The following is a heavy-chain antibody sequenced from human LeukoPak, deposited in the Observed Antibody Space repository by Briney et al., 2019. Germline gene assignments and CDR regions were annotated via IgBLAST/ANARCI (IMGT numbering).Heavy chain of an antibody. CDR3: AREGGLRYFDWLFDYFDC. CDR1: GFTFSSYW. D-gene: IGHD3-9*01. V-gene: IGHV3-74*01. J-gene: IGHJ4*02. CDR2: INSDGSSS. Sequence: GWSLRLSCAASGFTFSSYWMHGVRQAPGKGLVWVSRINSDGSSSSYAHSVRGRSTISSDSPKNTLYLQMNSLRAEDTAVYYCAREGGLRYFDWLFDYFDCWGQGTLVTVPS.